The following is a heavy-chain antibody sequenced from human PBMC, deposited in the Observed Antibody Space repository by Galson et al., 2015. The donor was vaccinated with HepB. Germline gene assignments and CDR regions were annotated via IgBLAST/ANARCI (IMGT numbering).Heavy chain of an antibody. D-gene: IGHD6-19*01. Sequence: SVKVSCKASGYTFTSYGISWVRQAPGQGLEWMGWISAYNGNTNYAQKPQGRVTMTTDTSTSTAYMELRSLRSDDTAVYYCARDGQYSSGWNPPYYYGMDVWGQGTTVTVSS. J-gene: IGHJ6*02. V-gene: IGHV1-18*04. CDR1: GYTFTSYG. CDR3: ARDGQYSSGWNPPYYYGMDV. CDR2: ISAYNGNT.